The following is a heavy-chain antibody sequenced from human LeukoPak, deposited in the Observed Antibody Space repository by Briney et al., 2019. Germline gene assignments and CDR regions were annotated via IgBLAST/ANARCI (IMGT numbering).Heavy chain of an antibody. CDR1: GFTFSSYA. J-gene: IGHJ4*02. CDR3: AKALAPYSSGWSYFDY. D-gene: IGHD6-19*01. CDR2: ISGSGGST. V-gene: IGHV3-23*01. Sequence: GGSLRLSCAASGFTFSSYAMSWVRQAPGKWLEWVSAISGSGGSTYYADSVKGRFTISRDNSKNTLYLQMNSLRAEDTAVYYCAKALAPYSSGWSYFDYWGQGTLVTVSS.